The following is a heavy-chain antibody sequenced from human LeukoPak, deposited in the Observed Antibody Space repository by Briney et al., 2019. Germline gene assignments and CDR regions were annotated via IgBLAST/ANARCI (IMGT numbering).Heavy chain of an antibody. CDR2: MSYDGSKI. Sequence: GGSLRLSCAASGVTLSTYGIHWVRQAPGKGLEWGGVMSYDGSKIYCVDSVKGRFTNSRDNAKNTVYLQMNSLRAEDTAVYYCARDHDFWSGYSHGALDIWGQGTMVTVSS. CDR3: ARDHDFWSGYSHGALDI. J-gene: IGHJ3*02. CDR1: GVTLSTYG. V-gene: IGHV3-30*03. D-gene: IGHD3-3*01.